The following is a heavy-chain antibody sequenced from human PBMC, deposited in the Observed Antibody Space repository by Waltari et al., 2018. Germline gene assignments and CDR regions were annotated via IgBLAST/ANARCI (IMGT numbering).Heavy chain of an antibody. Sequence: EVQLLESGGGWVQPGGSLRLSCEASGFTFSSNAMSWVRKPPGKGLEWVSAIGGSGGSTDYADSVKGRFTISRDNSKNTLYLQMNSLRAEDTAVYYCAKGISSGWSLNWFDPWGQGTLVTVSS. CDR1: GFTFSSNA. J-gene: IGHJ5*02. V-gene: IGHV3-23*01. D-gene: IGHD6-19*01. CDR3: AKGISSGWSLNWFDP. CDR2: IGGSGGST.